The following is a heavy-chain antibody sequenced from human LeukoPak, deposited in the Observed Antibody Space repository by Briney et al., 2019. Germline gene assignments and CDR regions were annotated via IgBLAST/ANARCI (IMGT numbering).Heavy chain of an antibody. Sequence: PSETLSLTCTVSGGSISSSSCYWGWIRQPPGKGLEWIGSIYYSGSTYYNPSLKSRVTISVDTSKNQFSLKLSSVTAADTAVYYCARRPHYGDYFDYWGQGTLVTVSS. J-gene: IGHJ4*02. CDR3: ARRPHYGDYFDY. CDR2: IYYSGST. D-gene: IGHD4-17*01. CDR1: GGSISSSSCY. V-gene: IGHV4-39*01.